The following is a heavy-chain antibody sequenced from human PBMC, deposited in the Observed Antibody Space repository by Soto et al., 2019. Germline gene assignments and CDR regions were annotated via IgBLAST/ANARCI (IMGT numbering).Heavy chain of an antibody. Sequence: KTSETLSLTCTVSGGSISSGDYYWSWIRQPPGKGLEWIGYIYYSGSTYYNPSLKSRVTISVDTSKNQSSLKLSSVTAADTAVYYCAREKYGGNSRYYYGMDAWGQGTTVTVS. CDR2: IYYSGST. J-gene: IGHJ6*02. D-gene: IGHD2-21*02. V-gene: IGHV4-30-4*01. CDR3: AREKYGGNSRYYYGMDA. CDR1: GGSISSGDYY.